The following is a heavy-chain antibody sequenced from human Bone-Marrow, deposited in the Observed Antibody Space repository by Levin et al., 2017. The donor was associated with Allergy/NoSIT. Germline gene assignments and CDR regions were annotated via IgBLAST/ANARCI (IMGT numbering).Heavy chain of an antibody. D-gene: IGHD2-2*02. CDR1: GFSFSNYA. CDR3: TKDYINKPYMDV. Sequence: PGGSLRLSCAASGFSFSNYAMRWVRQAPGKGLEWVSGITGSGDGTSYTDSVRGRFIISRDNSKNTLYLQMNSLRAEDTAVYYCTKDYINKPYMDVWGKGTTVTVSS. V-gene: IGHV3-23*01. CDR2: ITGSGDGT. J-gene: IGHJ6*03.